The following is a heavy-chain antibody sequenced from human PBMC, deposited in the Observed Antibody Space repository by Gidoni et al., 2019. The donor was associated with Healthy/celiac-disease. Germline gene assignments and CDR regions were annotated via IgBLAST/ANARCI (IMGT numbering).Heavy chain of an antibody. Sequence: QVQLVQSGAEVKKPGASVKVSCKVSGYTLTELSMHWVRQAPGKGLEWMGGFDPEDGETIYAQKFQGRVTMTEDTSTDTAYMELSSLRSEDTAVYYCATRNITMVRGVIFGYYYMDVWGKGTTVTVSS. J-gene: IGHJ6*03. D-gene: IGHD3-10*01. V-gene: IGHV1-24*01. CDR2: FDPEDGET. CDR1: GYTLTELS. CDR3: ATRNITMVRGVIFGYYYMDV.